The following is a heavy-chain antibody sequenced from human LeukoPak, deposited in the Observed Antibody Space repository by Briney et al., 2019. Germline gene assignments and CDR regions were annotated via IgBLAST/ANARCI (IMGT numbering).Heavy chain of an antibody. J-gene: IGHJ6*04. CDR3: TTLSIVVVPAAMTYYGMDV. CDR2: IKSKTDGGTT. CDR1: GFTFSNAW. V-gene: IGHV3-15*01. Sequence: PGGSLRLSCAASGFTFSNAWMSWVRQAPGKGLEWVGRIKSKTDGGTTDYAAPAKGRFTISRDDSKNTLYLQMNSLKTEDTAVYYCTTLSIVVVPAAMTYYGMDVWGKGTTVTVSS. D-gene: IGHD2-2*01.